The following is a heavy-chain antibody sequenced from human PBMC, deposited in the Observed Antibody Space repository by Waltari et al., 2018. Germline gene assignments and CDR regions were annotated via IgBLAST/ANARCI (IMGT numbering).Heavy chain of an antibody. CDR1: GFTFSSYG. D-gene: IGHD6-19*01. J-gene: IGHJ4*02. CDR2: IWYDGSNK. Sequence: QVQLVESGGGVVQPGRSLRLSCAASGFTFSSYGMHWVRQAPGKGLEWVAVIWYDGSNKYYADSVKGRFTISRDNSKNTLYLQMNSLRAEDTAVYYCARDHSRRIAVAGTFDYWGQGTLFTVSS. V-gene: IGHV3-33*01. CDR3: ARDHSRRIAVAGTFDY.